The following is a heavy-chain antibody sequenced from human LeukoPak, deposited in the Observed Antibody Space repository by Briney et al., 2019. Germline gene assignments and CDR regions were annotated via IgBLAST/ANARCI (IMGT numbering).Heavy chain of an antibody. Sequence: ASVKVSCKASGYTFTSYDINWVRQATGQGLEWMGWMNPNSGNTGYAQKFQGRVTMTTDTSTSTAYMDLRSLRSDDTAVYYCVRNRGHRLVGPTNYFDYWGQGTLVTVSS. CDR2: MNPNSGNT. V-gene: IGHV1-8*01. CDR1: GYTFTSYD. D-gene: IGHD1-26*01. CDR3: VRNRGHRLVGPTNYFDY. J-gene: IGHJ4*02.